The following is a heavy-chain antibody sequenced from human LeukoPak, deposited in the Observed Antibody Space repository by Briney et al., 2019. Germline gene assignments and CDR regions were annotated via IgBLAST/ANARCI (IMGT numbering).Heavy chain of an antibody. CDR2: INKDGTEK. CDR3: ARNRGWQQFDY. CDR1: GFTFSDYW. V-gene: IGHV3-7*01. D-gene: IGHD5-24*01. Sequence: GGSLRLSCAGSGFTFSDYWVDWVRQAPGKGLEWVANINKDGTEKNYLEFVKGRFTISRDNAKNSLYLQMNNLRAEDTAVYYCARNRGWQQFDYWGQGTLVTVSS. J-gene: IGHJ4*02.